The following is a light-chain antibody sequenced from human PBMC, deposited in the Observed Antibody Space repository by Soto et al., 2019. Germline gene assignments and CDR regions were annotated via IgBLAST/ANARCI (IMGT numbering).Light chain of an antibody. CDR1: HAIRND. CDR2: AAS. V-gene: IGKV1-17*01. J-gene: IGKJ1*01. Sequence: DIQMTKSPSSLCASVGDRVAITCRASHAIRNDLGWYQQKPGKAPKRLIYAASSLQSGVPSRFSGSGSGTEFILTISSLQPEDSATYYCLQHHSFPRTFGQGTKVDI. CDR3: LQHHSFPRT.